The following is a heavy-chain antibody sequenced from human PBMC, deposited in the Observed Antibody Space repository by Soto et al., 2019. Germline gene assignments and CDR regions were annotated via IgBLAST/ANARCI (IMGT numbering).Heavy chain of an antibody. CDR2: IIPIFGTA. CDR3: AGANDYGDYVFQH. D-gene: IGHD4-17*01. V-gene: IGHV1-69*13. CDR1: GGTFSSYA. J-gene: IGHJ1*01. Sequence: SVKVSCKASGGTFSSYAISWVRQAPGQGLEWMGGIIPIFGTANYAQKFQGRVTITADESTSTAYMELSSLRSEDTAVYYCAGANDYGDYVFQHWGQGTLVTVSS.